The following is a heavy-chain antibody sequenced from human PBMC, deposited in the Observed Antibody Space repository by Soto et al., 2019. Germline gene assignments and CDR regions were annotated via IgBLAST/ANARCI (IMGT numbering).Heavy chain of an antibody. V-gene: IGHV3-23*01. CDR1: GFTFSSYG. CDR3: AKAYSGYDYAPIDY. J-gene: IGHJ4*02. D-gene: IGHD5-12*01. Sequence: EVQLLESGGGLVQPGGSLRLSCAASGFTFSSYGMSWVRQASGKGPEWVSAIGDSGVSTYYADSVKGRFTISKDNSKNTLYLQMNSLRAGDTALYYCAKAYSGYDYAPIDYWGQGTLVTVSS. CDR2: IGDSGVST.